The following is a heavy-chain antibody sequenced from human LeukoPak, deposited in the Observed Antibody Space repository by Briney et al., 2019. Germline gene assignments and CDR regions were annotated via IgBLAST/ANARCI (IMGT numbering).Heavy chain of an antibody. CDR1: GFTLHFYS. V-gene: IGHV3-48*01. J-gene: IGHJ6*02. CDR3: ARSRRGSGYYFGLDV. D-gene: IGHD2-15*01. CDR2: ISHMGDTT. Sequence: PGGSLRLSCAASGFTLHFYSLNWVRQAPGKGLEWISFISHMGDTTYYADSVKGRFTISRDNAKNSLFLQMNSLRVEDTAVYYRARSRRGSGYYFGLDVWGRGTTVTVSS.